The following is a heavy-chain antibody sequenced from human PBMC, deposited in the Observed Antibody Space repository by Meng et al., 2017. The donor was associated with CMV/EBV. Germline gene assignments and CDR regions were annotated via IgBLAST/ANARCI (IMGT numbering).Heavy chain of an antibody. J-gene: IGHJ5*02. CDR3: ARQIPNYYGSGSYYRVGWFDP. CDR2: IYPGDSDT. Sequence: GGSLRLSCKGSGYSLTSYWIGWVRQMPGKGLEWMGIIYPGDSDTRYSPSFQGQVTISADKSISTAYLQWSSLKASDTAMYYCARQIPNYYGSGSYYRVGWFDPWGQGTLVTVSS. CDR1: GYSLTSYW. V-gene: IGHV5-51*01. D-gene: IGHD3-10*01.